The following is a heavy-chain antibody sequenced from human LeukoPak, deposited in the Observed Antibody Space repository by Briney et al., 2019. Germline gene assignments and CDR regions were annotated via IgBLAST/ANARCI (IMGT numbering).Heavy chain of an antibody. CDR2: VNDNGANT. Sequence: GASLRLFCAASGFTFSKDGMSWVRQAPGKGLEWVSTVNDNGANTHYADSVKRRFTISRDNSRNTLLLEMNSLRVDDTALYYCTKGDGGYYPIDNWGQGTLVIVSS. V-gene: IGHV3-23*01. CDR3: TKGDGGYYPIDN. CDR1: GFTFSKDG. J-gene: IGHJ4*02. D-gene: IGHD1-26*01.